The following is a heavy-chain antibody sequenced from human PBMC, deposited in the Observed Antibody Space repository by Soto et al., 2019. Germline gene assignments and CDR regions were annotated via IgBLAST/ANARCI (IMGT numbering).Heavy chain of an antibody. CDR2: IYYSGST. V-gene: IGHV4-59*08. Sequence: SETLSLTCTVSGGSISSYYWSWIRQPPGKGLEWIGYIYYSGSTNYNPSLKSRVTISVDTSKNQFSLKLSSVTAADTAVYYCASSRKYGDYYFDYWGQGTLVTVSS. D-gene: IGHD4-17*01. CDR3: ASSRKYGDYYFDY. J-gene: IGHJ4*02. CDR1: GGSISSYY.